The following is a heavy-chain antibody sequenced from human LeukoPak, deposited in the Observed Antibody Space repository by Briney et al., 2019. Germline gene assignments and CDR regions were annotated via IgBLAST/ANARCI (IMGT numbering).Heavy chain of an antibody. D-gene: IGHD3-22*01. Sequence: ASVKVSCKSSGYTFTGHFMHWVRQAPGQGLEWMGWINPNNGGTNYAQSFQGRVTMTRDTSITTVYMELSSLTSDDTAVYFCAREGRTDYYHNKCAGYWGQGTLVTVSS. CDR2: INPNNGGT. J-gene: IGHJ4*02. CDR3: AREGRTDYYHNKCAGY. CDR1: GYTFTGHF. V-gene: IGHV1-2*02.